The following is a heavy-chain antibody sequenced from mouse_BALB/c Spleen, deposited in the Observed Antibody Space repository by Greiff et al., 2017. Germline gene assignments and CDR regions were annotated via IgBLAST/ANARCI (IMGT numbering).Heavy chain of an antibody. CDR1: GFTFSSYA. CDR2: ISSGGSYT. J-gene: IGHJ3*01. D-gene: IGHD1-1*01. Sequence: EVQLVESGGGLVKPGGSLKLSCAASGFTFSSYAMSWVRQSPEKRLEWVAEISSGGSYTYYPDTVTGRFTISRDNAKNTLYLEMSSLRSEDTAMYYCATYYGSSYWFAYWGQGTLVTVSA. CDR3: ATYYGSSYWFAY. V-gene: IGHV5-9-4*01.